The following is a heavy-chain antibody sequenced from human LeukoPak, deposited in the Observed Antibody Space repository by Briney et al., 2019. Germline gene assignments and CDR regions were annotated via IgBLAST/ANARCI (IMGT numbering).Heavy chain of an antibody. Sequence: PSETLSLTCAVYGGSFSGYYWSWIRQSPGKGLEWIGEINHSGSTNYNPSLKSRGTISVDTSKNQFSLKLGSVTAADTAVYYCTYSGSNYPDYWGQGTLVTVSS. CDR2: INHSGST. D-gene: IGHD1-26*01. CDR3: TYSGSNYPDY. V-gene: IGHV4-34*01. J-gene: IGHJ4*02. CDR1: GGSFSGYY.